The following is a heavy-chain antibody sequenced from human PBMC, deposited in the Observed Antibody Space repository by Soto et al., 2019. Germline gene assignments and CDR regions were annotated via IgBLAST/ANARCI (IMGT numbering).Heavy chain of an antibody. V-gene: IGHV1-24*01. Sequence: QVQLVQSGAEVKKPGASVKVSCKVSGYTLTELPMHWVRQAPGKGLEWMGGFDPEDGETVYAQKFQGRVTMTEDTXXDTAYMELSSLRSEDTAVDYCATFAVVTHLNWFDPWGQGSLVTVSS. CDR2: FDPEDGET. CDR1: GYTLTELP. J-gene: IGHJ5*02. CDR3: ATFAVVTHLNWFDP. D-gene: IGHD2-15*01.